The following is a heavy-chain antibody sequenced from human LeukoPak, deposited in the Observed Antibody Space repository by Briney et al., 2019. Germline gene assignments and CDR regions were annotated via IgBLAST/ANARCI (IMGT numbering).Heavy chain of an antibody. Sequence: SQTLSLTCTVSGGSISSGSYYWSWLRQPPGKGLEWIGYIYYSGSTYYNPSLKSRVTISVDTSKNQFSLKLSSVTAANTAVYYCARVVTGGDYVDYWGQGTLVTVSS. CDR2: IYYSGST. J-gene: IGHJ4*02. D-gene: IGHD2-8*02. CDR1: GGSISSGSYY. CDR3: ARVVTGGDYVDY. V-gene: IGHV4-30-4*01.